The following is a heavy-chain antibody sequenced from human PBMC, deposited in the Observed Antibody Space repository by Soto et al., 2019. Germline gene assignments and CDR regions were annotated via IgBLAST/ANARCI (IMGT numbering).Heavy chain of an antibody. V-gene: IGHV3-30*18. CDR3: AKDNWKGSGSYYNDYYYYGMDV. J-gene: IGHJ6*02. CDR2: ISYDGSNK. D-gene: IGHD3-10*01. Sequence: GGSLRLSCAASGFTFSGYGMHWVRQAPGKGLEWVAVISYDGSNKYYADSVKGRFTISRDNSKNTLYLQMNSLRAEDTAVYYCAKDNWKGSGSYYNDYYYYGMDVWGQGTTVTVSS. CDR1: GFTFSGYG.